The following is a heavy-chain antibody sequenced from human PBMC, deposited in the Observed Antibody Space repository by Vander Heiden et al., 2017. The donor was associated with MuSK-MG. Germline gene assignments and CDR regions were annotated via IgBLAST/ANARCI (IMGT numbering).Heavy chain of an antibody. CDR2: IYSGGST. Sequence: EVQLVESGGGLIQPGGSLRLSCAASGFTVSSNYMSWVRQAPGKGLEWVSVIYSGGSTYYADSVKGRFTISRDNSKNTLYLQMNSLRAEDTAVYYCARDRSLEVVPAATSGPYYYYYMDVWGKGTTVTVSS. CDR1: GFTVSSNY. CDR3: ARDRSLEVVPAATSGPYYYYYMDV. V-gene: IGHV3-53*01. J-gene: IGHJ6*03. D-gene: IGHD2-2*01.